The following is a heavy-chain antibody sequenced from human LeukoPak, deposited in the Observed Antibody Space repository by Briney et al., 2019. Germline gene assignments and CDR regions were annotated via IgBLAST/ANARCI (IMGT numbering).Heavy chain of an antibody. Sequence: PGGSLRVSCAASGFTFSSYVMNWVRQAPGKGLEWVSGMTGRSGTTYYADSVKGRFTIYRDNSVNTLYLKMNNLGADDTAIYYCARTAFRPKDFDYWGQGTLVTVSS. CDR3: ARTAFRPKDFDY. J-gene: IGHJ4*02. D-gene: IGHD2-15*01. V-gene: IGHV3-23*01. CDR1: GFTFSSYV. CDR2: MTGRSGTT.